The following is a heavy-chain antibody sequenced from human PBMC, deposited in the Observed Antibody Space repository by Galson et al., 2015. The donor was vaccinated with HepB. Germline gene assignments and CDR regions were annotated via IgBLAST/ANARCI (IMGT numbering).Heavy chain of an antibody. CDR2: IDPSTSNT. CDR1: GYSFSNNW. Sequence: QSGAEVKRPGESLRISCKGSGYSFSNNWISWVRQMPGKGLEWMGRIDPSTSNTNYSPPFQGHVTISVDKSISTAYLQWSSLKASETAMYYCAGNHNYYYYGMDVWSQGTTVTVAS. CDR3: AGNHNYYYYGMDV. J-gene: IGHJ6*02. V-gene: IGHV5-10-1*01.